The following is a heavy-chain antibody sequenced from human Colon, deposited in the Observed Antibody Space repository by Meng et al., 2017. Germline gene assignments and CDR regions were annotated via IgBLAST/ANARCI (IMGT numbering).Heavy chain of an antibody. CDR2: INSDGSST. Sequence: GESLKISCAASGFTFSSYWMHWVRQAPGKGLVWVSRINSDGSSTSYADSVKGRFTISRDNAKNTLYLPMTSLRAEDTAVYYCAREADMATRKLTYYYGMDVWGQGTTVTVSS. V-gene: IGHV3-74*01. CDR3: AREADMATRKLTYYYGMDV. D-gene: IGHD5-24*01. J-gene: IGHJ6*02. CDR1: GFTFSSYW.